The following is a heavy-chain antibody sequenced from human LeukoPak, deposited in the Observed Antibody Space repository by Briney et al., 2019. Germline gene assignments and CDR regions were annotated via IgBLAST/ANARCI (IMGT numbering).Heavy chain of an antibody. Sequence: ASVKVSCKASGYTFTSYAMHWVRQAPGQRLEWMGWINAGNGNTKYSQKFQGRVTITRDTSASTAYMELSSLRFEDTAVYYCARAQPWNYDLDYWGQGTLVTVSS. CDR1: GYTFTSYA. D-gene: IGHD1-7*01. CDR3: ARAQPWNYDLDY. V-gene: IGHV1-3*01. CDR2: INAGNGNT. J-gene: IGHJ4*02.